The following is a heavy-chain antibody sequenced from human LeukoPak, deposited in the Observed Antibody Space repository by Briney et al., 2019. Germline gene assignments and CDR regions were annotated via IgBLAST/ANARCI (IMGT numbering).Heavy chain of an antibody. V-gene: IGHV3-7*01. CDR3: ARARAPGWFGDSDYYYMDV. CDR1: RFTFSSYW. Sequence: GGSLRLSCAASRFTFSSYWMSWVRQAPGKGLEWVANIKQDGSEKYYVDSVKGRFTISRDNAKNSLYLQMNSLRAEDTAVYYCARARAPGWFGDSDYYYMDVWGKGTTVTVSS. D-gene: IGHD3-10*01. J-gene: IGHJ6*03. CDR2: IKQDGSEK.